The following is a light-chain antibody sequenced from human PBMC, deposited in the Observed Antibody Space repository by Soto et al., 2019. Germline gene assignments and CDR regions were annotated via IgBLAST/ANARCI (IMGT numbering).Light chain of an antibody. V-gene: IGKV3-15*01. CDR1: QSISSN. CDR2: RTS. J-gene: IGKJ4*01. Sequence: EIVMTQSPATLSVSPGERATLSCRASQSISSNLAWYQQKPGQAPRLLMFRTSSRATGFPARFSGSGSGTEFNLTISSLQSEDFGLYYCQQYNNWSRATFGGGTKVEIK. CDR3: QQYNNWSRAT.